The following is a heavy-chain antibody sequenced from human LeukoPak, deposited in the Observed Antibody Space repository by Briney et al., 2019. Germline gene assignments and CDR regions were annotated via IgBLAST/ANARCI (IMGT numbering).Heavy chain of an antibody. J-gene: IGHJ4*02. CDR2: IWPSDSDT. Sequence: GESLKISCKGSGYSFTSYWIGWVRQMPGKGLEWMGIIWPSDSDTRYSPSFQGQVTISADKSISTAYLQWSSLKASDTAIYFCARRISGYYIDYWGQGTLVSVSS. CDR3: ARRISGYYIDY. V-gene: IGHV5-51*01. CDR1: GYSFTSYW. D-gene: IGHD1-26*01.